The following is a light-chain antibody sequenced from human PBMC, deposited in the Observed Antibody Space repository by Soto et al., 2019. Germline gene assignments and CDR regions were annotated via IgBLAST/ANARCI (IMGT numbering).Light chain of an antibody. V-gene: IGKV1-12*02. J-gene: IGKJ3*01. CDR3: QQANSFPFT. Sequence: DIPMTQSPSSVPASVGDRVTITCRASQVINSWLAWYQQRPGKAPKLLISAASSLQSGVPSRFSGSGSGTDFTLTISSLQPEDSATYFCQQANSFPFTFGPGTKVHIK. CDR2: AAS. CDR1: QVINSW.